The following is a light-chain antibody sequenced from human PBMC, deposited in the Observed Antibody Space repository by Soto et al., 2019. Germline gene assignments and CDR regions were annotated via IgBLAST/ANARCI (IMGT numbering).Light chain of an antibody. Sequence: CSGXSSNIGSNYVNWYQQLPGTAPKLLIYHNHQRPSGVPDRFSGSKSGTSASLDISGLQSEDEADYYCATWDDSLNVHVLFGGGTKLTVL. J-gene: IGLJ2*01. CDR1: SSNIGSNY. CDR3: ATWDDSLNVHVL. V-gene: IGLV1-44*01. CDR2: HNH.